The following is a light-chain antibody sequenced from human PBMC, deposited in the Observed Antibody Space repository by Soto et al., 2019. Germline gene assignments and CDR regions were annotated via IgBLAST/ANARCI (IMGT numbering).Light chain of an antibody. Sequence: DIQMTQSPSSLSSSIGYRFSITCRASQSISSYLNWYQQKPGKAPKLLIYGASSLQSGVPSRFSGSGFGTDFTLTISSLQPEDFATYYCQQANSPYTFGQGTKVDIK. CDR2: GAS. CDR1: QSISSY. CDR3: QQANSPYT. V-gene: IGKV1-39*01. J-gene: IGKJ2*01.